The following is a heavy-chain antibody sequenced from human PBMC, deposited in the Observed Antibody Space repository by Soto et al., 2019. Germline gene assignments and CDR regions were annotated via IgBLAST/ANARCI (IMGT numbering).Heavy chain of an antibody. V-gene: IGHV3-23*01. CDR1: GFTFNNYA. Sequence: EVQLLESGGGLVQPGGSLRLSCAASGFTFNNYAMSWVRQAPGKGLEWVSTITGGRAGTYYADSVKGRFTISRDNSNNTLYLQMNSLRVEDTALYYCAKCFRNYAADNFDNWGQGTLVTVSS. CDR3: AKCFRNYAADNFDN. CDR2: ITGGRAGT. J-gene: IGHJ4*02. D-gene: IGHD4-4*01.